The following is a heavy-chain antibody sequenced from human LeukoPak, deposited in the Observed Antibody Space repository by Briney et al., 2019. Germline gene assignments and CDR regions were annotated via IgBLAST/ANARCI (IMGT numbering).Heavy chain of an antibody. J-gene: IGHJ3*02. CDR3: ARGEYSSYEGAFDI. CDR2: IYYSGST. CDR1: GGSISSYY. Sequence: PSETLSLTCTVSGGSISSYYWSWIRQPPGKGLEWIGYIYYSGSTNYNPSLKSRVTISVDTSKNQFSLKLSSVTAADTAVYYCARGEYSSYEGAFDIWGQGTMFTVSS. V-gene: IGHV4-59*01. D-gene: IGHD5-12*01.